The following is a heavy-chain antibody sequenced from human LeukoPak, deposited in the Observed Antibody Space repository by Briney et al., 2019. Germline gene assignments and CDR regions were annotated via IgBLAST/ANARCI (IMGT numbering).Heavy chain of an antibody. CDR1: DASISGYY. V-gene: IGHV4-59*01. Sequence: SDTLSLTCTVSDASISGYYWSWIRQPPGKGLEGIGSIHFSGSTNYNPSLRSRVTISVDTSKNQLSLKLSSVTAADTAVYYCARDLGGIYFDYWGQGTLVTVSS. J-gene: IGHJ4*02. CDR2: IHFSGST. CDR3: ARDLGGIYFDY. D-gene: IGHD1-26*01.